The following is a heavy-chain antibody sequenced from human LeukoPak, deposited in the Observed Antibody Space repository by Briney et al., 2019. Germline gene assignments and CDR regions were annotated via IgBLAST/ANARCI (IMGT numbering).Heavy chain of an antibody. CDR2: INPNSGGT. D-gene: IGHD3-10*01. J-gene: IGHJ5*02. V-gene: IGHV1-2*02. CDR3: ATLNYYGSGSYLDWFDP. CDR1: GGTFSSYA. Sequence: ASVKVSCKASGGTFSSYAISWVRQAPGQGLEWMGWINPNSGGTNYAQKFQGRVTMTRDTSISTAYMELSRLRSDDTAVYYCATLNYYGSGSYLDWFDPWGQGTLVTVSS.